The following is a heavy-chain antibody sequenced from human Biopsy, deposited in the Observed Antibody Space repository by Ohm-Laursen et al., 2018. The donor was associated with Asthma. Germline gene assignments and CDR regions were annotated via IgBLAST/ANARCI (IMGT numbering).Heavy chain of an antibody. CDR2: VYWTGST. V-gene: IGHV4-59*01. Sequence: SETLSLTWSVYGGSISSFYWSWIRQSPEKGLEWMGYVYWTGSTNYNPSLKSRVTMSVDTSKNRIFLELTSVTAADTAIYYCVRAARNEQWLAPFDYWGQGKPVTVSS. CDR1: GGSISSFY. CDR3: VRAARNEQWLAPFDY. D-gene: IGHD6-19*01. J-gene: IGHJ4*02.